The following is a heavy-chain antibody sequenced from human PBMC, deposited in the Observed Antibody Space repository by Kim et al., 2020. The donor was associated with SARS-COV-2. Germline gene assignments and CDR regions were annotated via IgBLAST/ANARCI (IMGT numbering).Heavy chain of an antibody. V-gene: IGHV3-30*03. D-gene: IGHD6-6*01. CDR3: VRGTMRARQHFDY. CDR1: GFTFGTYG. J-gene: IGHJ4*02. Sequence: GGSLRLSCVASGFTFGTYGMHWVHQAPGKGPEWVAAISFDGRDTYYGDSVSGRFTISRDNSKNTLYLQMHSLRSEDTALFYCVRGTMRARQHFDYWGQGALVTVSS. CDR2: ISFDGRDT.